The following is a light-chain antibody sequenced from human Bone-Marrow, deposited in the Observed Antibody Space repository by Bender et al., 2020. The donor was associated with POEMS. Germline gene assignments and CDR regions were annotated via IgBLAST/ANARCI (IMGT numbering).Light chain of an antibody. CDR2: EVS. CDR3: CSYARSSSLGVA. CDR1: GSNIGGYP. V-gene: IGLV2-23*02. J-gene: IGLJ2*01. Sequence: QSVLTQPPSVSGTPGQRVTISCSGSGSNIGGYPVNWYQQLPGTAPRLLIYEVSLRPSGISNRFSGSTSGNTASLTISGLQAEDEADYYCCSYARSSSLGVAFGGGTKLTVL.